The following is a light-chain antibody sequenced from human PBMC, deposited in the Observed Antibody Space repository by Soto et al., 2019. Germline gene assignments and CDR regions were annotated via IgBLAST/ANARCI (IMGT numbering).Light chain of an antibody. CDR1: SSDVGYYNY. CDR3: SSYTSSSTLYV. Sequence: QSALTQPASVSGSPGQSITISCTGTSSDVGYYNYVSWYQHHPGKAPKLMIYEVSNRPSGVSNRFSGSKSGNTASLTISGLQAEDEADYYCSSYTSSSTLYVFGTGTKLTVL. V-gene: IGLV2-14*01. CDR2: EVS. J-gene: IGLJ1*01.